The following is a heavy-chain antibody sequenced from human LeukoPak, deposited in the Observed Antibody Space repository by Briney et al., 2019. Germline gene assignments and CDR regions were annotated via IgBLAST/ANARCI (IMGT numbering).Heavy chain of an antibody. D-gene: IGHD2-15*01. CDR2: IYSGGST. CDR1: GFTVSSNY. V-gene: IGHV3-53*01. J-gene: IGHJ4*02. Sequence: GALRLPCAASGFTVSSNYMSWVRQAPGKGLEWVSVIYSGGSTYYADSVKGRFTISRDNSRNTLYLQMNSLRAEDTAVYYCARDLGGSWKGYFDYWGQGTLVTVSS. CDR3: ARDLGGSWKGYFDY.